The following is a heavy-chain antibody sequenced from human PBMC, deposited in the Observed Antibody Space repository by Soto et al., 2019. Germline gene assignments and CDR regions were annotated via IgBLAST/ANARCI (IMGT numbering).Heavy chain of an antibody. V-gene: IGHV4-34*01. CDR2: INHSGNT. J-gene: IGHJ4*02. CDR1: GGSFSGYY. CDR3: ARGGGVNYAYCGGVCYSWFDY. Sequence: QVQLQQWGAGLLNPSETLSLTCAVYGGSFSGYYWSWIRQPLGKGLEWIGEINHSGNTNYNPSLKSRVTISVDTSKNQFALKLSPVTAADTAVYYCARGGGVNYAYCGGVCYSWFDYWGQGTLVTVSS. D-gene: IGHD2-21*02.